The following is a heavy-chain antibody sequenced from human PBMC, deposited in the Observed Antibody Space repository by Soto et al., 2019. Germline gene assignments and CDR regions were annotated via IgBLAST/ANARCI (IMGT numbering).Heavy chain of an antibody. D-gene: IGHD3-9*01. CDR1: GGSISSGGYY. V-gene: IGHV4-31*03. CDR3: ARNYDILTGYSPGGFDP. Sequence: SETLSLTCTVSGGSISSGGYYWSWIRQHPGKGLEWIGYIYYSGSTYYNPSLKSRVTISVDTSKNQFSLKLSSVTAADTAVYYCARNYDILTGYSPGGFDPWGQGTLVTVYS. CDR2: IYYSGST. J-gene: IGHJ5*02.